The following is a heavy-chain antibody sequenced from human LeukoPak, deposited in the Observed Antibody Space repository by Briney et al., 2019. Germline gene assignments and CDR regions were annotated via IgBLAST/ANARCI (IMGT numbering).Heavy chain of an antibody. J-gene: IGHJ4*02. D-gene: IGHD4-17*01. CDR2: VSGSAIST. CDR3: AKTKADSVPTLHFDY. Sequence: GGSLRLSCAASGFIFSSYAMSWVRQAPGKGLEWVSAVSGSAISTYYADSVKGRFTISRDNSKNTLYLQMSSLKAGDMGVYYCAKTKADSVPTLHFDYWGQGSPVTVSS. CDR1: GFIFSSYA. V-gene: IGHV3-23*01.